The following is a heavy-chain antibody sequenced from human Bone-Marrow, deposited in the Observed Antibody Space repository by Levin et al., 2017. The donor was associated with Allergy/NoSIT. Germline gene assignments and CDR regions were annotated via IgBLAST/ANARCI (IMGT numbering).Heavy chain of an antibody. J-gene: IGHJ5*02. CDR1: GYTFTSYG. CDR3: ARDLTGYCISTSCADYNWFDP. V-gene: IGHV1-18*01. D-gene: IGHD2-2*01. CDR2: ISAYNGNT. Sequence: GASVKVSCKASGYTFTSYGISWVRQAPGQGLEWMGWISAYNGNTNYAQKLQGRVTMTTDTSTSTAYMELRSLRSDDTAVYYCARDLTGYCISTSCADYNWFDPWGQGTLVTVSS.